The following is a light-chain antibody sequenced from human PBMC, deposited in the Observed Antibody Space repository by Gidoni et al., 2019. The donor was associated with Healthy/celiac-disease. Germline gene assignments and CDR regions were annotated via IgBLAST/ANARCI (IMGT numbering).Light chain of an antibody. V-gene: IGKV2-28*01. CDR1: QSLLHSNGYNY. CDR2: LGS. J-gene: IGKJ4*01. Sequence: DIVMTQSPLSLPVTPGEPASISCRSSQSLLHSNGYNYLDWYLQKPGQSPQLLIYLGSNRASGVPDRFSGSGSGTDFTLKISRVEAVDVGVYYCMQALQTPTFXGXTKVEIK. CDR3: MQALQTPT.